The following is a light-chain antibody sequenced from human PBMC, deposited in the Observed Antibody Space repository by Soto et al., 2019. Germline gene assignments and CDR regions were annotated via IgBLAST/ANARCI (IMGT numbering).Light chain of an antibody. CDR1: QSISSW. CDR3: QQYNSYSWT. J-gene: IGKJ1*01. V-gene: IGKV1-5*01. CDR2: DAS. Sequence: DIQMTQSPSTLSASVGDRVTITCRASQSISSWLAWYQQKPGKDPKLLIYDASSLESGVTSRFCGSGSGTEFNLTISNLQPDDFATFYCQQYNSYSWTFGQGTKVEIK.